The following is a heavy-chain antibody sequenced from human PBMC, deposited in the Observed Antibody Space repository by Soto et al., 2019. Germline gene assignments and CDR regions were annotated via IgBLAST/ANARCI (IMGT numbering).Heavy chain of an antibody. V-gene: IGHV3-30*18. Sequence: GGSLRLSCAASGFTFSTYGMHWVRQAPGKGLEWVAPISYDGSNRNSADSVKGRFTISRDNSKNTLYLQMNNLRVEDTAVYYCSKDEVRTPSLYAMDVWGQGTTVTVSS. D-gene: IGHD3-10*01. CDR1: GFTFSTYG. CDR2: ISYDGSNR. J-gene: IGHJ6*02. CDR3: SKDEVRTPSLYAMDV.